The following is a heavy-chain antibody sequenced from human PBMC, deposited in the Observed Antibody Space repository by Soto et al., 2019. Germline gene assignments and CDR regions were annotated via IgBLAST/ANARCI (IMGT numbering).Heavy chain of an antibody. J-gene: IGHJ4*02. D-gene: IGHD3-10*01. CDR2: IIPMLGMS. Sequence: QVHLAQFGAEVRKPGSSVKVSCTASGGTFNTHTISWVRQAPGLGLEWMGRIIPMLGMSNSPHKFQGRVSITADKSTSTVYMALSRLTSDDTAVYYCATSYGSGSSHFDSWGQGTLVTVSS. V-gene: IGHV1-69*02. CDR1: GGTFNTHT. CDR3: ATSYGSGSSHFDS.